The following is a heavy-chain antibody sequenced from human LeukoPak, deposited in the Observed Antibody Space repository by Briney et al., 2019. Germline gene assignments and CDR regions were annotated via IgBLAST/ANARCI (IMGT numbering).Heavy chain of an antibody. D-gene: IGHD3-10*01. CDR3: ARARGYGSGSYYTIDY. V-gene: IGHV1-8*02. Sequence: GASVKVSCKASGYTFTGYYMHWVRQAPGQGLEWMGWMNPNSGNTGYAQKFQGRVTMTRNTSISTAYMELSSLRSEDTAVYYCARARGYGSGSYYTIDYWGQGTLVTVSS. CDR1: GYTFTGYY. CDR2: MNPNSGNT. J-gene: IGHJ4*02.